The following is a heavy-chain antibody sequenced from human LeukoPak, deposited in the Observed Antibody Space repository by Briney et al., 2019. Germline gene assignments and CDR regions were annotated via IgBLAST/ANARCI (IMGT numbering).Heavy chain of an antibody. D-gene: IGHD2-15*01. V-gene: IGHV1-2*02. J-gene: IGHJ4*02. CDR3: ARDFGSVITPYY. Sequence: VSVKVSCKPSGFTFTGYYMHWVRQAPGQGLKWNGWINPDTAVTKYAQKFQGRVTMTRDSSISTAYVELRRPTSDDGAGYCCARDFGSVITPYYWGQGTLVTVSS. CDR2: INPDTAVT. CDR1: GFTFTGYY.